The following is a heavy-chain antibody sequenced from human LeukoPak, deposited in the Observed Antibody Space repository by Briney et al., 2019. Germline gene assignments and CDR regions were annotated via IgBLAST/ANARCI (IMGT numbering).Heavy chain of an antibody. V-gene: IGHV3-23*01. Sequence: PGGSLRLSCAASGFTFSSYAMNWVRQAPGKGLEWVSSISTTGGSTYYADSVKGRFTISRDNSKNTLFLQMNSLRAEDTAVYYCAKSSCSSTSCYASYYYAMDVWGQGTTVTVSS. CDR1: GFTFSSYA. J-gene: IGHJ6*02. D-gene: IGHD2-2*01. CDR2: ISTTGGST. CDR3: AKSSCSSTSCYASYYYAMDV.